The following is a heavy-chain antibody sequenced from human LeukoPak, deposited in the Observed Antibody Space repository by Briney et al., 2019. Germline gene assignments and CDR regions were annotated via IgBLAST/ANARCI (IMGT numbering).Heavy chain of an antibody. Sequence: SETLSLTCTVSGGSIGSFFWSWIRQSPGKGLEWIGFIYENGRTSYNPSLKSRVTISVDTSKNQFSLKLSSVTAADTAVYYCARDYYDSSGYYFSWFDPWGQGTLVTVSS. CDR3: ARDYYDSSGYYFSWFDP. V-gene: IGHV4-59*01. CDR2: IYENGRT. J-gene: IGHJ5*02. CDR1: GGSIGSFF. D-gene: IGHD3-22*01.